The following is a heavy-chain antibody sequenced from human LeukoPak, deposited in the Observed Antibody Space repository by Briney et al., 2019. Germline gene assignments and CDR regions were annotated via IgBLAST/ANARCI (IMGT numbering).Heavy chain of an antibody. CDR2: IKSKADGGTT. Sequence: GGSLRLSCAASGFTFSNAWTTWVRQSAEKGLEWVGRIKSKADGGTTDYPAPVKGRFTISRDDSKNTLYLQLNSLETEDTAVYYCTTVGSSWGFDYWGQGTLVTVSS. J-gene: IGHJ4*02. CDR1: GFTFSNAW. D-gene: IGHD6-13*01. CDR3: TTVGSSWGFDY. V-gene: IGHV3-15*01.